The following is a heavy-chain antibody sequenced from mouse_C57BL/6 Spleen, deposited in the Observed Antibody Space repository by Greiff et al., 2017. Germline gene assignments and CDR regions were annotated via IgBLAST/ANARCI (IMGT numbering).Heavy chain of an antibody. D-gene: IGHD1-1*01. CDR2: INYDGSST. J-gene: IGHJ2*01. CDR1: GFTFSDYY. Sequence: EVKLVESEGGLVQPGSSMKLSCTATGFTFSDYYMAWVRQVPEKGLEWVANINYDGSSTYYLDSLKSRFIISRDNAKNMLYLQMSSLKSEDTATYYCARDTVVALDYWAQGTTLTVSS. CDR3: ARDTVVALDY. V-gene: IGHV5-16*01.